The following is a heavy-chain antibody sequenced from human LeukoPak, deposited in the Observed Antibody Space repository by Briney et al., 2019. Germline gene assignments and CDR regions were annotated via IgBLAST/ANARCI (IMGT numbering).Heavy chain of an antibody. D-gene: IGHD5-24*01. CDR3: ARLMATIHGPFDY. J-gene: IGHJ4*02. Sequence: SSETLSLTCAVYGGSFSGYYWSWIRQPPGKGLEWIGEINHSGSTNYNPSLKSRVTISVDTSKNQFSLKLSSVTAADTAAYYCARLMATIHGPFDYWGQGTLVTVSS. CDR1: GGSFSGYY. V-gene: IGHV4-34*01. CDR2: INHSGST.